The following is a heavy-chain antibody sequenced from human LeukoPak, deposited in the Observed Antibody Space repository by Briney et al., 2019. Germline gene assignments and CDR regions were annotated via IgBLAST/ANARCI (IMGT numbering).Heavy chain of an antibody. J-gene: IGHJ4*02. CDR1: GGSISSSSYY. CDR3: ARPGGTSPFDC. V-gene: IGHV4-39*01. CDR2: IYYSGST. Sequence: SETLSLTCTVSGGSISSSSYYWGWIRQPPGKGLEWIGSIYYSGSTYYNPSLKSRVTISVDTSKNQFSLKLSSVTAADTAVYYCARPGGTSPFDCWGQGTLVTVSS. D-gene: IGHD1-1*01.